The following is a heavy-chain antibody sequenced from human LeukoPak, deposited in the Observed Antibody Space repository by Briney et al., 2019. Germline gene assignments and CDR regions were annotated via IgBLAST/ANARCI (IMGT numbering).Heavy chain of an antibody. J-gene: IGHJ4*02. D-gene: IGHD3-22*01. Sequence: GGSLRLSCAASGFTFSSYSMNWVRQAPGKGLEWVSSISSSSSYIYYADSVKGRFTISRDNAKNSLYLQMNSLRAEDTAVYYCARDDSYYYDSSGYVDYWGQGTLVTVSS. CDR2: ISSSSSYI. CDR3: ARDDSYYYDSSGYVDY. CDR1: GFTFSSYS. V-gene: IGHV3-21*01.